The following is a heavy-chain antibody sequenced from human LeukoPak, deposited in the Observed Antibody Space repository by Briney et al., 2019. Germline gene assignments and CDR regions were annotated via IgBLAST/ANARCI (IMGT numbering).Heavy chain of an antibody. CDR3: VRGEYSSSWHSEYFQY. J-gene: IGHJ1*01. CDR1: GFSFSNFG. D-gene: IGHD6-13*01. Sequence: GGSLRLACAAPGFSFSNFGMHWVRQAPGKGREWVAFIWHEGSKSYYADSVKGRFTIARDNSKNTLSLQMNSLRVEDTAVYYCVRGEYSSSWHSEYFQYWGQGTLVTVSS. CDR2: IWHEGSKS. V-gene: IGHV3-33*01.